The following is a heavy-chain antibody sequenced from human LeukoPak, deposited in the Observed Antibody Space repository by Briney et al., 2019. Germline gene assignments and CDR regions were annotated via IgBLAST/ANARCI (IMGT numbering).Heavy chain of an antibody. D-gene: IGHD5-24*01. CDR1: GGSFSGYY. J-gene: IGHJ4*02. V-gene: IGHV4-34*01. CDR2: INHSGST. CDR3: ARVARARWLQFMEFGFDY. Sequence: SETLSLTCAVYGGSFSGYYWSWIRQPPGKGLEWIGGINHSGSTNYNPSLKSRVTISVDTSKNQFSLKLSSVTAADTAVYYCARVARARWLQFMEFGFDYWGQGTLVTVSS.